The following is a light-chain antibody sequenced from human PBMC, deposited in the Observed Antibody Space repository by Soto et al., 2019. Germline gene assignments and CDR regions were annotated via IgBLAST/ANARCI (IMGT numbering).Light chain of an antibody. V-gene: IGLV1-51*02. CDR3: GTWDGSLSGYV. Sequence: QSVLTQPPSVSAAPGQKVTISCSGSSSNSGSNYVSWYQHLPGTAPKLLIYEDNKRPSGIPDRFSGSKSDTSATLDITALQTGDEADYYCGTWDGSLSGYVFGTGTKVTV. J-gene: IGLJ1*01. CDR1: SSNSGSNY. CDR2: EDN.